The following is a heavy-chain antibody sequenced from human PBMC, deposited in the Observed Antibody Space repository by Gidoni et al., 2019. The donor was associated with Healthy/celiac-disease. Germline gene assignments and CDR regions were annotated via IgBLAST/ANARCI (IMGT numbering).Heavy chain of an antibody. Sequence: EVQLVESGGGLVQPGGSLRLSCAASGFTFRSSSMNCVRQAPGKGLEWVSYISSISSTIYYADSVKGRFTISRDNAKNSLYLQMNSLRAEDTAVYYCASTYYDILTGYYNAARDAFDIWGQGTMVTVSS. V-gene: IGHV3-48*01. CDR1: GFTFRSSS. CDR3: ASTYYDILTGYYNAARDAFDI. J-gene: IGHJ3*02. D-gene: IGHD3-9*01. CDR2: ISSISSTI.